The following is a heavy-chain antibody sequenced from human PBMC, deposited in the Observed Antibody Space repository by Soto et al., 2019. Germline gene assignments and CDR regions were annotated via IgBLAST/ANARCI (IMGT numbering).Heavy chain of an antibody. Sequence: QVQRVQSGAEVKKPGSSVKVSCKASGYTFTSYDINWVRQATGQGLEWMGWMNPNSGNTGYAQKFQGRVTMTRNTSISTAYMELSRLRSEDTAVYYCARVLRPTIFLFGHKKPLEYWGQGTLVTVSS. CDR1: GYTFTSYD. D-gene: IGHD3-9*01. CDR2: MNPNSGNT. V-gene: IGHV1-8*01. J-gene: IGHJ4*02. CDR3: ARVLRPTIFLFGHKKPLEY.